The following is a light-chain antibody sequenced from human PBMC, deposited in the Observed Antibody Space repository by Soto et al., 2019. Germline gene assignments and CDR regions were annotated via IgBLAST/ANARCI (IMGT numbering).Light chain of an antibody. V-gene: IGKV1-6*02. Sequence: AIQVTQSPSSLSASVGDRVTIPCRASQDIRNDLGWYQQTPGKPPKRLMYAASTLQRGVPSRFRGRWTGNGFTLPIRSLQPEDFETYYCLQDDTYPLTFGQGTRLEIK. CDR3: LQDDTYPLT. J-gene: IGKJ5*01. CDR2: AAS. CDR1: QDIRND.